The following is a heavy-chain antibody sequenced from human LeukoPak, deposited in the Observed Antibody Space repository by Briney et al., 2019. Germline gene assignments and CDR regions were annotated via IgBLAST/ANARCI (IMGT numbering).Heavy chain of an antibody. CDR1: GGSFSGYY. Sequence: IPSETLSLTCAVYGGSFSGYYWSWIRQPPGKGLEWIGEINHSGSTNYNPSLKSRVTISVDTSKNQFSLKLSSVTAADTAVYYCTRDQIEMATIMDYYYGMDVWGQGTTVTVSS. V-gene: IGHV4-34*01. J-gene: IGHJ6*02. CDR2: INHSGST. D-gene: IGHD5-24*01. CDR3: TRDQIEMATIMDYYYGMDV.